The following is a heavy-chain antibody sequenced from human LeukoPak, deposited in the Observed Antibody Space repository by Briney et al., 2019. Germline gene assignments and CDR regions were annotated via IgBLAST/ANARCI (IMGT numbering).Heavy chain of an antibody. Sequence: GGSLRLSCAASGFTFSSYWMNWVRQAPGKGLEWVSYISSSGSTIYYADSVKGRFTISRDNAKNSLYLQMNSLRAEDTAVYYCARVGQLVYYYYYGMDVWRQGTTVTVSS. CDR1: GFTFSSYW. V-gene: IGHV3-48*04. J-gene: IGHJ6*01. CDR3: ARVGQLVYYYYYGMDV. CDR2: ISSSGSTI. D-gene: IGHD6-6*01.